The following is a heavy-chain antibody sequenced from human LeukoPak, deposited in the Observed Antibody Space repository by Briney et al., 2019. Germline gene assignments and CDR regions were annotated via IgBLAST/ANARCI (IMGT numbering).Heavy chain of an antibody. V-gene: IGHV1-69*02. CDR2: IIPILGIA. CDR3: ARVSDSGWSTGYYFDY. D-gene: IGHD6-19*01. Sequence: SVKVSCKASGGTFSSYTISWVRQAPGQGLEWMGRIIPILGIANYAQKFQGRVTITADKSTSTAYMELSSRRSEDTAVYYCARVSDSGWSTGYYFDYWGQGTLVTVSS. CDR1: GGTFSSYT. J-gene: IGHJ4*02.